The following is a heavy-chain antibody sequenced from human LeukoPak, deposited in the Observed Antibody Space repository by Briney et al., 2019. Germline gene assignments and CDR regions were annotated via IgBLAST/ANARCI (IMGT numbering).Heavy chain of an antibody. CDR1: GGSISGSTYY. Sequence: SETLSLTCTVSGGSISGSTYYWGWIRRPPGKGLECIAGMFNGGNSYYTPSLKSRATVSVDTSKNQFSLKLNSVTAADTAVYYCARLSLLRAVADYWGQGTLVTVSS. D-gene: IGHD6-19*01. CDR2: MFNGGNS. CDR3: ARLSLLRAVADY. J-gene: IGHJ4*02. V-gene: IGHV4-39*01.